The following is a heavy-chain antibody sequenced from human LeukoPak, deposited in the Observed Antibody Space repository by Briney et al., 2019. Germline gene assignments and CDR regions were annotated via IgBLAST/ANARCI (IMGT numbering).Heavy chain of an antibody. Sequence: GGSLRLSCAASGFTFNSYAMNWVRQAPGKGLEWVSVIFSGGSTDYADSLKGRFTISRDNFKNTLYLQMNSLRAEDTAVYYCARGAGGTWEYYIDSWGQGTLVTVSS. V-gene: IGHV3-23*01. D-gene: IGHD1-7*01. J-gene: IGHJ4*02. CDR1: GFTFNSYA. CDR2: IFSGGST. CDR3: ARGAGGTWEYYIDS.